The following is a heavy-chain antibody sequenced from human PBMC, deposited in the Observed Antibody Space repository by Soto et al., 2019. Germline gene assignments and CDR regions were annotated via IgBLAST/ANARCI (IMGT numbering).Heavy chain of an antibody. J-gene: IGHJ4*02. V-gene: IGHV3-11*01. Sequence: GGCLRLSCAASGFTFSDYYMSWIRQAPGKGLEWVSYISSSGSTIYYADSVKGRFTISRDNAKNSLYLQMNSLRAEDTAVYYCASLPAALSPFDYWGQGTLVTVSS. CDR2: ISSSGSTI. CDR1: GFTFSDYY. CDR3: ASLPAALSPFDY. D-gene: IGHD2-2*01.